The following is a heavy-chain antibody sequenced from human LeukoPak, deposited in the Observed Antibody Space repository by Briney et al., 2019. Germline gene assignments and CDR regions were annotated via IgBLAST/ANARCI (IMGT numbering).Heavy chain of an antibody. CDR3: ARDREYSSSYYFDY. V-gene: IGHV4-61*02. Sequence: SETLSLTCTVSGGSISSGSYYWRWIRQPAGKGLEWIGRIYTSGSTNYNPSLKSRFTISVDTSKNQFSLKLSSVTAADTAVYYCARDREYSSSYYFDYWGQGTLVTVSS. CDR2: IYTSGST. D-gene: IGHD6-6*01. J-gene: IGHJ4*02. CDR1: GGSISSGSYY.